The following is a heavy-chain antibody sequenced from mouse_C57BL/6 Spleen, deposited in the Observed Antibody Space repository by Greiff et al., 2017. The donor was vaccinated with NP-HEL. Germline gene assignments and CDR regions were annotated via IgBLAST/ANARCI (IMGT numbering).Heavy chain of an antibody. Sequence: VQLQQPGAELVRPGSSVKLSCKASGYTFTSYWMHWVKQRPIQGLEWIGNIDPSDSETHYNQKFKDKATLTVDKSSSTAYMQLSSLTSEDSAVYYGARKNIYYGSSPWYFDVWGTGTTVTVSS. CDR3: ARKNIYYGSSPWYFDV. V-gene: IGHV1-52*01. CDR1: GYTFTSYW. D-gene: IGHD1-1*01. CDR2: IDPSDSET. J-gene: IGHJ1*03.